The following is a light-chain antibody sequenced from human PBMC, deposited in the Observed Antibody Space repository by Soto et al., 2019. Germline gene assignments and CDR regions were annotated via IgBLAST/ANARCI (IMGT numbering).Light chain of an antibody. J-gene: IGLJ3*02. CDR3: AAWDDSLNGPV. CDR2: GIN. Sequence: QSVLTQPPSASGAPGQRVTISCSGSSSNIGTTAVNWYQQLPGTAPKLLIYGINQRPSGVPDRFSGSKSGTSASLAISGLQSDDEADYYCAAWDDSLNGPVFGGGTKLTVL. V-gene: IGLV1-44*01. CDR1: SSNIGTTA.